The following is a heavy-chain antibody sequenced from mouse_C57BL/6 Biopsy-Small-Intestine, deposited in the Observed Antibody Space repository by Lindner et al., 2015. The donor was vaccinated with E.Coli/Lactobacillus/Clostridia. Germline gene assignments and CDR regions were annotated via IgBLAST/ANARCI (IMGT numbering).Heavy chain of an antibody. D-gene: IGHD1-2*01. V-gene: IGHV1-69*02. CDR2: IIPMFSST. CDR1: GGTFSTSV. J-gene: IGHJ2*01. CDR3: ARLRSTATAVFLGYFDY. Sequence: SVKVSCKASGGTFSTSVISWVRQAPGQGLEWMGGIIPMFSSTNYAQKFQGRVTITADESTTTVYMELSSVRSEDTAVYYCARLRSTATAVFLGYFDYWGQGTLVTVSS.